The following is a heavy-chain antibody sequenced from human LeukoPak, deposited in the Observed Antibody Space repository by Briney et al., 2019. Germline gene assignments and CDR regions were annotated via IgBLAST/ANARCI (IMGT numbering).Heavy chain of an antibody. V-gene: IGHV3-66*01. CDR3: AKAPVTSCRGAYCYPFDS. CDR2: IYSGGST. J-gene: IGHJ4*02. D-gene: IGHD2-21*01. Sequence: GGSLRLSCAASGFTVSSNYMSWVRQAPGKGLEWVSVIYSGGSTYYADSVKGRFTISRDNSKNTLYLQMNSLRAEDAAVYLCAKAPVTSCRGAYCYPFDSWGQGTLVTVSS. CDR1: GFTVSSNY.